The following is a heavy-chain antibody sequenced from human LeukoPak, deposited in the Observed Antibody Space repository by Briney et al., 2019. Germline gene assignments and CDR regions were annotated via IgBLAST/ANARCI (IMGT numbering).Heavy chain of an antibody. CDR3: ARVRDGYNHPHDY. Sequence: SVKVSCKASGGTFSSYAISWVRQAPGQGLEWIGRIIPIFGTANYAQKFQGRVTITADKSTSTAYMELSSLRSEDTAVYYCARVRDGYNHPHDYWGQGTLVTVSS. CDR1: GGTFSSYA. D-gene: IGHD5-24*01. V-gene: IGHV1-69*06. CDR2: IIPIFGTA. J-gene: IGHJ4*02.